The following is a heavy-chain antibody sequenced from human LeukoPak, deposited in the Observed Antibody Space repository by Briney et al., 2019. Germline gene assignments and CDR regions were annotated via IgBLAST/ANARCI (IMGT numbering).Heavy chain of an antibody. J-gene: IGHJ6*03. V-gene: IGHV3-30*02. Sequence: GGSLRLSCAASGFTFSSYGMHWVRQAPGKGLEWVAFIRYDGSNKYYADSVKGRFTISRDNSKNTLYLQMNSLRAEDTAVYYCANTGRHYDFWSGYQHYYYYYMDVWGKGTTVTVSS. CDR2: IRYDGSNK. CDR1: GFTFSSYG. D-gene: IGHD3-3*01. CDR3: ANTGRHYDFWSGYQHYYYYYMDV.